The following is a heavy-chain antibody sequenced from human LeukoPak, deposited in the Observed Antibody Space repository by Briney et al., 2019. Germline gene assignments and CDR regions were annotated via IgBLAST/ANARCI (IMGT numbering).Heavy chain of an antibody. J-gene: IGHJ4*02. V-gene: IGHV3-7*03. CDR3: ARDQGRWLGTFDH. D-gene: IGHD6-19*01. Sequence: GGSLRLSCAASGFSLSSYWMSWVRQAPGKGLEWVANIKQDGREKYYVDSVKGRFTISGDNAKNSLYLQMNSLRAEDTAVYYCARDQGRWLGTFDHWGQGILVTVSS. CDR1: GFSLSSYW. CDR2: IKQDGREK.